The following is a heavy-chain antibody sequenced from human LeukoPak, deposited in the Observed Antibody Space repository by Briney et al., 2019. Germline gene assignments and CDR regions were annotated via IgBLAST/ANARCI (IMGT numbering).Heavy chain of an antibody. V-gene: IGHV4-59*01. CDR2: IYYSGST. Sequence: SETLSLTCTVSGGSISSYYWSWIRQPPGKGLEWIGYIYYSGSTNYNPSLKSRVTISVDTSKNQFSLKLSSVTAADTAVYYCAIATATVKTSLDYYYGMDVWGQGTTVTVSS. D-gene: IGHD4-17*01. J-gene: IGHJ6*02. CDR1: GGSISSYY. CDR3: AIATATVKTSLDYYYGMDV.